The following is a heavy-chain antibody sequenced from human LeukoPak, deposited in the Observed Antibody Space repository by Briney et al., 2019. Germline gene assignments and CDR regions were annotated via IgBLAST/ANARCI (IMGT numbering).Heavy chain of an antibody. V-gene: IGHV3-30*04. CDR1: GFTFSDYS. J-gene: IGHJ4*02. Sequence: PGGSLRLSCAVSGFTFSDYSMSWVRQAPGKGLEWVAVTSADESIKVYSDSVRGRFTISRDNSKNIQYLHMNSLTVNDTAVYYCARDPALGAPDYLDYWGRGTLVTVSS. CDR3: ARDPALGAPDYLDY. CDR2: TSADESIK. D-gene: IGHD1-26*01.